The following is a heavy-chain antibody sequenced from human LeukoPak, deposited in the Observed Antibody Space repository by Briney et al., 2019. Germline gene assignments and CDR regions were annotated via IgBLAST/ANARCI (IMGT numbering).Heavy chain of an antibody. J-gene: IGHJ4*02. CDR3: VRVQLEWGFDY. V-gene: IGHV3-21*01. D-gene: IGHD3-3*01. Sequence: GGSLRLSCVASEFTFSSYGMHWVRQAPGKGLEWVSSISSSSSYIYYADSVKGRFTISRDNAKNSLYLQMNSLRAEDTAVYYCVRVQLEWGFDYWGQGTLVTVSS. CDR1: EFTFSSYG. CDR2: ISSSSSYI.